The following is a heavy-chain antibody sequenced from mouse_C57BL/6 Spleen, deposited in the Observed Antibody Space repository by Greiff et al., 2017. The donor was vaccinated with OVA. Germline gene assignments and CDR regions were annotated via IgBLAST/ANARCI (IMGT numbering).Heavy chain of an antibody. CDR3: AGSHSYWYFDV. CDR2: INPSTGGT. J-gene: IGHJ1*03. V-gene: IGHV1-42*01. Sequence: VHVKQSGPELVKPGASVKISCKASGYSFTGYYMNWVKQSPEKSLEWIGEINPSTGGTTYNQKFKAKATLTVDKSSSTAYMQLKSLTSEDSAVYYCAGSHSYWYFDVWGTGTTVTVSS. D-gene: IGHD3-1*01. CDR1: GYSFTGYY.